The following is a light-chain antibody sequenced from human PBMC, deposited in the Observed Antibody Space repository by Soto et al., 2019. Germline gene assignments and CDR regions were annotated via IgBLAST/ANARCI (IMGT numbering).Light chain of an antibody. CDR3: QQYYTNALT. CDR2: WAS. J-gene: IGKJ4*01. V-gene: IGKV4-1*01. Sequence: DIVMTQSPDSLVVSLGERATINCESSQSVLYSSNNKNYLAWYQQKPGQPPKLLIYWASTRESGVPDRFSGSGSGTDFTLTISSLQAEDVAVYYCQQYYTNALTFGGGTKVGVK. CDR1: QSVLYSSNNKNY.